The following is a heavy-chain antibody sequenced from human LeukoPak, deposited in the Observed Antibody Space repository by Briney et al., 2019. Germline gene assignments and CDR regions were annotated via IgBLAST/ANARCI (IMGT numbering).Heavy chain of an antibody. CDR3: ARGRRNDYGDYGY. CDR1: GYTFTSYD. D-gene: IGHD4-17*01. V-gene: IGHV1-8*01. J-gene: IGHJ4*02. Sequence: ASVKVSCKASGYTFTSYDINSVRQATGQGLEWMGWMNPNSGNTGYAQKFQGRVTMTRNTSISTAYMELSSLRSEDTAVYYCARGRRNDYGDYGYWGQGTLVTVSS. CDR2: MNPNSGNT.